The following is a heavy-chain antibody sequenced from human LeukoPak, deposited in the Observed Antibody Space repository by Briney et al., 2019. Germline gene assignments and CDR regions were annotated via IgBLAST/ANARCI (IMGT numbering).Heavy chain of an antibody. CDR2: INPNSGGT. CDR3: ARRCDTSSYYTYYFDY. Sequence: GASVKVSCKASGYTFTAYYIHWVRQAPGQGLEWMGWINPNSGGTNYAQKFQGRVTMTRDTSISTAYMELSRLRSDDTAVCFCARRCDTSSYYTYYFDYWGQGTLVTVSS. J-gene: IGHJ4*02. D-gene: IGHD3-22*01. CDR1: GYTFTAYY. V-gene: IGHV1-2*02.